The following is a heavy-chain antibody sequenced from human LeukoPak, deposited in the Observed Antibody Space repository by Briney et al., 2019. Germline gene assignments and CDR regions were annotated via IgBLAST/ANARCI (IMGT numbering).Heavy chain of an antibody. CDR1: GLTFSNYA. J-gene: IGHJ3*02. CDR2: ISISGGST. Sequence: HPGGSLRLSCAASGLTFSNYAMSWVRQAPGKGLEWVSAISISGGSTYYADSVKGRFTTSRDNSKNTLYLQMNSLRAEDTAVYYCALFGELLNDAFDIWGQGTMVTVSS. D-gene: IGHD3-10*01. V-gene: IGHV3-23*01. CDR3: ALFGELLNDAFDI.